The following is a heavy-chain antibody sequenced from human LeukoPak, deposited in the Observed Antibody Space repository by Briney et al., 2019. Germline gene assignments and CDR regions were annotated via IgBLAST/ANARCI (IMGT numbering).Heavy chain of an antibody. D-gene: IGHD3-16*01. CDR3: ARVTGYYYGMDV. CDR1: GFTFNTYI. Sequence: GGSLRLSCAASGFTFNTYIMNWVRQAPGKGLEWVSSITSGSTYIYYADPVKGRFAISRDNAKNSLYLQMNSLRAEDTAVYYCARVTGYYYGMDVWGQGTTVTVSS. J-gene: IGHJ6*02. CDR2: ITSGSTYI. V-gene: IGHV3-21*01.